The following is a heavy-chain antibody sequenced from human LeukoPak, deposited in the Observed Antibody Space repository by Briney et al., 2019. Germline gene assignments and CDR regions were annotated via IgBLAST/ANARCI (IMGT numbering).Heavy chain of an antibody. Sequence: GGTLRLSCAASGFTFSSYWMHWVRQAPGKGLVWVSRINSDGSSTNYADSVKGRFTISRDNAKNTLYLQMNSLRAEDTAVYYCARAAYDILTGYYRTPYGMDVWGKGTTVSVSS. CDR1: GFTFSSYW. V-gene: IGHV3-74*01. CDR2: INSDGSST. J-gene: IGHJ6*04. D-gene: IGHD3-9*01. CDR3: ARAAYDILTGYYRTPYGMDV.